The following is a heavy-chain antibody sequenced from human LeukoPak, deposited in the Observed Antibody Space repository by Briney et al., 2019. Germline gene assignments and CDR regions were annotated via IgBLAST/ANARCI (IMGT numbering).Heavy chain of an antibody. D-gene: IGHD3-22*01. Sequence: SGTLSLTCAVSGGSISSSNWWSWVRPPPGKGLEWIGEIYHSGSTNYNPSLKRRVTISVDKSKNQFSLKLSSVTAADTAVYYCARDDSSGYYDVKYWAFDIWGQGTMVTVSS. CDR1: GGSISSSNW. V-gene: IGHV4-4*02. J-gene: IGHJ3*02. CDR2: IYHSGST. CDR3: ARDDSSGYYDVKYWAFDI.